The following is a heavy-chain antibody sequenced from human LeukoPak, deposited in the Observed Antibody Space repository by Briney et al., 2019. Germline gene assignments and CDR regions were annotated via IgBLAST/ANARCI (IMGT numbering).Heavy chain of an antibody. J-gene: IGHJ3*02. V-gene: IGHV4-34*01. CDR3: ARDSDAFDI. CDR1: GVSFSGYY. Sequence: SETLSLTCAVYGVSFSGYYWSWIRQPPGKGLEWIGEMNHSGSTNYNPSLKSRVTISVDTSKNQFSLKLSSVTAADTAVYYCARDSDAFDIWGQGTMVTVSS. CDR2: MNHSGST.